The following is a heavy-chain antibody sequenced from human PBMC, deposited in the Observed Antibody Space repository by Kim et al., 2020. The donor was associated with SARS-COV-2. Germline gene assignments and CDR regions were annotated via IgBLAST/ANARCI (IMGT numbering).Heavy chain of an antibody. Sequence: GGSLRLSCAASGFTFSSYSMNWVRQAPGKGLEWVSSISSSSSYIYYADSVKGRFTISRDNAKNSLYLQMNSLRAEDTAVYYCARDVDIVASFDYWGQGTLVTVSS. V-gene: IGHV3-21*01. CDR2: ISSSSSYI. CDR1: GFTFSSYS. J-gene: IGHJ4*02. D-gene: IGHD5-12*01. CDR3: ARDVDIVASFDY.